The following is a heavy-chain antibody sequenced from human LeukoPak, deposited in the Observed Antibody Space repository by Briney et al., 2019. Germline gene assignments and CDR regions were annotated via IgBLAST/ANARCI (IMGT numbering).Heavy chain of an antibody. V-gene: IGHV4-4*07. Sequence: SETLSLTCTVSGGSISSYYWSWIRQPAGKGLEWIGRIYTSGSTNYNPSLKSRVTMSVDTSKDQFSLKLTSVTAADTAVYYCARGPHGSTWYWFDPWGQGTLVTVSS. CDR3: ARGPHGSTWYWFDP. CDR2: IYTSGST. CDR1: GGSISSYY. D-gene: IGHD6-13*01. J-gene: IGHJ5*02.